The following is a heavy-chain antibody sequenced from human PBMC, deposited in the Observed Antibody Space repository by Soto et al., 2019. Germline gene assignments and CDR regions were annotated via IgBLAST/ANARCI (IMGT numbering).Heavy chain of an antibody. V-gene: IGHV1-18*01. Sequence: QVQLVQSGAEVKKPGASVKVSCKASGYTFTNYGISWVRQAPGQGLEWMGWISANNGNTNYEQKLQGRVTMTTDTTTSTAYRELRSWRSDDTAEYYCARDRGSYALDYWGQGTLVTVSS. J-gene: IGHJ4*02. CDR3: ARDRGSYALDY. CDR2: ISANNGNT. D-gene: IGHD1-26*01. CDR1: GYTFTNYG.